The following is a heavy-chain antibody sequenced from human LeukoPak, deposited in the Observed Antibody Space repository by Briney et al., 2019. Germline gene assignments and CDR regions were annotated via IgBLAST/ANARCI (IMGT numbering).Heavy chain of an antibody. V-gene: IGHV4-59*01. Sequence: SETLSLTCTVSGGSISSYYWSWIRQPPGKGLEWIGYIYYSGSTNHNPSLKSRVTISVDTSKNQFSLNLSSVTAAGTAVYYCARVPDTVAPRFYFDYWGQGTLVTVSS. CDR1: GGSISSYY. D-gene: IGHD5-12*01. CDR3: ARVPDTVAPRFYFDY. CDR2: IYYSGST. J-gene: IGHJ4*02.